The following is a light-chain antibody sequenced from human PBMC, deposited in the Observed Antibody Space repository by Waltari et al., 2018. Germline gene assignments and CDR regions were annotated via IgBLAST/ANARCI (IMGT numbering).Light chain of an antibody. J-gene: IGKJ2*01. V-gene: IGKV3-11*01. CDR1: QSVSSY. CDR2: DAS. Sequence: EIVLTQSPATLSLSPGERATLSCRASQSVSSYLAWYQQKPGQATRLLSYDASNRTTGIPARFSGSGSGTDFTLTISSLEPEDFAVYYCQQRSNWPPWYTFGQGTKLEIK. CDR3: QQRSNWPPWYT.